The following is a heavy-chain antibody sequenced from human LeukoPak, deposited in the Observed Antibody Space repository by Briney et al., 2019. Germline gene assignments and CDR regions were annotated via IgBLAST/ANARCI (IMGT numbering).Heavy chain of an antibody. V-gene: IGHV4-61*01. CDR2: IYYSGST. D-gene: IGHD3-3*01. CDR1: GGSISSGSYY. Sequence: SETLSLTCTVSGGSISSGSYYWSWIRQPPGKGLEWIVYIYYSGSTNYNPSLKSRVTISVDTSKNQFSLKLSSVTAADTAVYYCARGAPLEWLLSTFDYWGQGTLVTVSS. CDR3: ARGAPLEWLLSTFDY. J-gene: IGHJ4*02.